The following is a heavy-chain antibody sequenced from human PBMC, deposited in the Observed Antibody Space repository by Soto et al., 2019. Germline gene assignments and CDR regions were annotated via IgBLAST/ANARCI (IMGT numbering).Heavy chain of an antibody. D-gene: IGHD6-13*01. CDR1: GYTFSSYD. J-gene: IGHJ5*02. Sequence: ASVKVSCKASGYTFSSYDINWVRQATGQGLEWMGWMNPSSGNTGYAQKFQGRVAMTGNTSIGTAYMELSSLRSEDTAVYYCARRSSSWRYNWFDPWGQGTLVTVSS. V-gene: IGHV1-8*01. CDR3: ARRSSSWRYNWFDP. CDR2: MNPSSGNT.